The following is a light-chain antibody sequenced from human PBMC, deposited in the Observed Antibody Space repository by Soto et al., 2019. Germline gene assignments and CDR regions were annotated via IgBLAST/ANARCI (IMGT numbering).Light chain of an antibody. Sequence: QSVLTQPASVSGSPGQSITISCTRTSSDVGGYNFVSWYQQQPGNAPKLILYDVTVRPSGVSNRFSGSKSGNTASLTISGLRAEDEADYYCTSYTSTTAVVFGGGTKLTVL. J-gene: IGLJ2*01. CDR2: DVT. CDR3: TSYTSTTAVV. V-gene: IGLV2-14*03. CDR1: SSDVGGYNF.